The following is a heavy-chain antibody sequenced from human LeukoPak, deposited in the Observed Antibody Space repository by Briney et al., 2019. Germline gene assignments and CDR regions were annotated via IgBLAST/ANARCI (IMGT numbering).Heavy chain of an antibody. J-gene: IGHJ5*01. CDR3: ARASGSYWWLDS. Sequence: ASVNVSCKASGYTFTGYYMHWVRQAPGQGLEWVGIINPSGGSTSYAQTFQGRVTMTRDMSTSTVYMELSSLRFEDTAVYYCARASGSYWWLDSWGQGTLVSVSS. CDR1: GYTFTGYY. CDR2: INPSGGST. V-gene: IGHV1-46*01. D-gene: IGHD1-26*01.